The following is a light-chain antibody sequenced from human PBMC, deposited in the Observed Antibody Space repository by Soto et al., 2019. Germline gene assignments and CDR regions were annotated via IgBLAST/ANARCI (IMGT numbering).Light chain of an antibody. CDR3: QTWGTGIV. V-gene: IGLV4-69*01. CDR1: SGHSTYA. J-gene: IGLJ2*01. Sequence: QSVLTQSPSASASLGASVRLTCTLSSGHSTYAIAWHQQQPEKGPRYLMKVNSDGSHTKAVGIPDRFSGSSSGAERYLTISSLQSEDEADYYCQTWGTGIVFGGGTKLTVL. CDR2: VNSDGSH.